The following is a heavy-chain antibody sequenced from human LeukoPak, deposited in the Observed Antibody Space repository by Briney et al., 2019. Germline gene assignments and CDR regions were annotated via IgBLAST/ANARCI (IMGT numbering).Heavy chain of an antibody. V-gene: IGHV3-23*01. J-gene: IGHJ4*02. Sequence: PGGSLRLSCAGSTFTFSSYAMNWVRQAPGKGLEWVAGISGTGGSTHYADSVKGRFTISRDNSKNTVYLQMRNLRVEHTAVYYCAKVVAGNIDYYFDYWGQGILVAVSS. CDR3: AKVVAGNIDYYFDY. CDR2: ISGTGGST. CDR1: TFTFSSYA. D-gene: IGHD2/OR15-2a*01.